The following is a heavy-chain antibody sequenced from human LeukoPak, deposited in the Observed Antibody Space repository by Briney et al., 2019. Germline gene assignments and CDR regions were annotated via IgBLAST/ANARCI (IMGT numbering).Heavy chain of an antibody. D-gene: IGHD3-10*01. J-gene: IGHJ4*02. V-gene: IGHV3-23*01. CDR1: GFSFTSYA. CDR3: AKARWVSDADAVW. Sequence: SGGSLRLSCAASGFSFTSYAMSWVRQGPARGLEWVSSLRGNGDTFYADSVKGRFTLSRDDSRNTVYLQLNSLRVEDAAVYYCAKARWVSDADAVWWGQGTLVTVSS. CDR2: LRGNGDT.